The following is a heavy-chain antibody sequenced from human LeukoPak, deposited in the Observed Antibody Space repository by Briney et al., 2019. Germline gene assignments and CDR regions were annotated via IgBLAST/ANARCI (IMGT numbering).Heavy chain of an antibody. D-gene: IGHD6-6*01. CDR2: IYYSGST. CDR1: GGSISSGDYY. V-gene: IGHV4-30-4*01. CDR3: AREARNTYFDL. J-gene: IGHJ2*01. Sequence: KPSETLSLTCTVSGGSISSGDYYWSWIRQPPGKGLEWIGYIYYSGSTYYNPSLKSRVTISVDTSKNQFSLKLSSVTAADTAVYYCAREARNTYFDLWGRGTLVTVSS.